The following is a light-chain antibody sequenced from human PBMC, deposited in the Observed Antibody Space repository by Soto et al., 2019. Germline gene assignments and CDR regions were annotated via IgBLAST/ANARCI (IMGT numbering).Light chain of an antibody. V-gene: IGLV2-14*03. J-gene: IGLJ1*01. CDR2: DVT. CDR3: SSYSSTSTRRL. CDR1: SNDIGGYNY. Sequence: QSVLTQPASVSGSPGQSITIPCTGTSNDIGGYNYVSWYQQFPGKAPKLIIYDVTNRPSGVSFRFSGSKSGNTASLTISGLQAEDEAGCSSYSSTSTRRLFAAATKVTVL.